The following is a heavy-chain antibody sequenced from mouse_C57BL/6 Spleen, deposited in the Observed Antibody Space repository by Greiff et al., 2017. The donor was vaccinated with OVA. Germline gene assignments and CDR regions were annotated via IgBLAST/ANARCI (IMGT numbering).Heavy chain of an antibody. CDR1: GYTFTSYW. Sequence: VQLQQPGPELVKPGASVKLSCKASGYTFTSYWMHWVKQRPGQGLEWIGNINPSNGGTNYNEKFKRKATLTVDKSSSTAYMELSSLTSEDSAVYYCAREGTRVVDQPMDYWGQGTSVTVSS. CDR3: AREGTRVVDQPMDY. CDR2: INPSNGGT. J-gene: IGHJ4*01. V-gene: IGHV1-53*01. D-gene: IGHD1-1*01.